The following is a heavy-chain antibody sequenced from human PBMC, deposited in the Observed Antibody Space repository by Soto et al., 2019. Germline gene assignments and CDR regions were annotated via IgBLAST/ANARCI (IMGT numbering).Heavy chain of an antibody. CDR3: ARDRGCSGGICYRDLDY. Sequence: GGSLRLSCAASGLTFSAYSMSWVRQAPGKGLEWVSYISSTANTIYYADSVKGRFTISRDNAKNSLSLHMNSLSAEDTAVYYCARDRGCSGGICYRDLDYWGPGTQVTVSS. CDR1: GLTFSAYS. V-gene: IGHV3-48*01. CDR2: ISSTANTI. J-gene: IGHJ4*02. D-gene: IGHD2-15*01.